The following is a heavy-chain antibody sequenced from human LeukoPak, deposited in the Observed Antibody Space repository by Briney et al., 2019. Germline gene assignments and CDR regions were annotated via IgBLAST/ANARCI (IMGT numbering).Heavy chain of an antibody. Sequence: GASVKVSCKASGYTLTSNYMHWVRQAPGQGLEWMGTINPSGGSTSYAQKFQGRVTMTRDTSTSTVYMELSSLRSEDTAVYYCARLGVSRSPYSSSWYDWFDPWGQGTLVTVSS. D-gene: IGHD6-13*01. CDR2: INPSGGST. CDR3: ARLGVSRSPYSSSWYDWFDP. J-gene: IGHJ5*02. V-gene: IGHV1-46*01. CDR1: GYTLTSNY.